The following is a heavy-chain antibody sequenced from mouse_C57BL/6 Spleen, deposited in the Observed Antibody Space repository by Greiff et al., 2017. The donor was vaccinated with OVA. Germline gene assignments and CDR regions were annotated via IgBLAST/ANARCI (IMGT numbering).Heavy chain of an antibody. CDR1: GYTFTDYN. Sequence: EVQLQESGPELVKPGASVKMSCKASGYTFTDYNMHWVKQSHGKSLEWIGYINPNNGGTSYNQKFKGKATLTVNKSSSTAYMELRSLTSEDSAVYYCARSYYSNYYYFDYWGQGTTLTVSS. J-gene: IGHJ2*01. CDR3: ARSYYSNYYYFDY. CDR2: INPNNGGT. V-gene: IGHV1-22*01. D-gene: IGHD2-5*01.